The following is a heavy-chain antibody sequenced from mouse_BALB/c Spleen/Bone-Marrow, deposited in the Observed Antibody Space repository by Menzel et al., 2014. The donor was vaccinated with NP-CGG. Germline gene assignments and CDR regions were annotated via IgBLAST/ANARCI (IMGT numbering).Heavy chain of an antibody. D-gene: IGHD1-1*01. Sequence: EVQRVESGGGLVKPGGSLKLSCAASGFAFSSYDMSWVRQTPEKRLEWVAYISSGGGSTYYPDTAKGRFTISRDNAKNTLYLQMSSLKSEDTAMYYCAREVLRDYFDCWRKGTTLPVSS. J-gene: IGHJ2*01. CDR2: ISSGGGST. CDR1: GFAFSSYD. CDR3: AREVLRDYFDC. V-gene: IGHV5-12-1*01.